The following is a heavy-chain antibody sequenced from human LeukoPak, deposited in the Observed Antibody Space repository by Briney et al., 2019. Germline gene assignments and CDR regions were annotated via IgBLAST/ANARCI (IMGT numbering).Heavy chain of an antibody. CDR1: GGSISSNGYY. V-gene: IGHV4-39*01. Sequence: SETLSLTCTVSGGSISSNGYYWGWIRQPPGKGLEWIGSGYYSGSTYYNPSLKSRVTISVDTSKNQFSLKLSSVTAADTAVFYCARALARVPWENHHFYMDVWGKGTTVTVSS. CDR2: GYYSGST. CDR3: ARALARVPWENHHFYMDV. J-gene: IGHJ6*03. D-gene: IGHD1-26*01.